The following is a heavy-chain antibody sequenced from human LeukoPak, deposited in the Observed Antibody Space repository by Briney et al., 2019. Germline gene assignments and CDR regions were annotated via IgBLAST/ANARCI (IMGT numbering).Heavy chain of an antibody. CDR1: GFTFSSYD. CDR3: AKAFVTYYYDSSGYYGFDY. D-gene: IGHD3-22*01. V-gene: IGHV3-23*01. Sequence: GGSLRLSCAASGFTFSSYDMSWVRQAPGKGLEWVSAISGSGGSTYYADSVKGRFTISRDNSKNTLYLQMNSLRAEDTAVYYCAKAFVTYYYDSSGYYGFDYWGQGTLVTVSS. J-gene: IGHJ4*02. CDR2: ISGSGGST.